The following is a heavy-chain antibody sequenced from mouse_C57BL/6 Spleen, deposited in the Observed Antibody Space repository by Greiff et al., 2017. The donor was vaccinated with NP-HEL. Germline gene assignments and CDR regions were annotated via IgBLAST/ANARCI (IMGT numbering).Heavy chain of an antibody. Sequence: EVKLVESGGGLVQPGGSMKLSCVASGFTFSNYWMNWVRQSPEKGLEWVAQIRLKSDNYATHYAESVKGRFTISRDDSKSSVYLQMNNLRAEDTGIYYCTVYYDYDGWFADWGQGTLVTVSA. CDR3: TVYYDYDGWFAD. CDR1: GFTFSNYW. D-gene: IGHD2-4*01. V-gene: IGHV6-3*01. J-gene: IGHJ3*01. CDR2: IRLKSDNYAT.